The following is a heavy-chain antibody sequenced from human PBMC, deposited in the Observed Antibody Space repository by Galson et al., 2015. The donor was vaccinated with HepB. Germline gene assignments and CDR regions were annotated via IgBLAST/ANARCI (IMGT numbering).Heavy chain of an antibody. CDR1: GGSISSYS. D-gene: IGHD3-3*01. Sequence: LSLTCTVSGGSISSYSWSWIRQPPGKGLEWIGYIYYSGSTNYNPSLKSRVTISVDTSKNQFSLELSSVTAADTAVYYCARHPQYYDFWSGYQPANWFDPWGQGTLVTVSS. CDR2: IYYSGST. CDR3: ARHPQYYDFWSGYQPANWFDP. J-gene: IGHJ5*02. V-gene: IGHV4-59*08.